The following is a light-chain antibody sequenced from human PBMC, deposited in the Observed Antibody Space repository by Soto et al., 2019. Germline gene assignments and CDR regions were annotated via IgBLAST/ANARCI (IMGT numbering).Light chain of an antibody. V-gene: IGLV2-8*01. Sequence: QSVLTRSPSASGSPGQSVTISCTGTSSDIGGYNSVSWYQQHPGKAPKVMIYDVSKRPSGVPDRFSGSKSGNTASLTVSALQAEDEADYYCSSYTDRKNLVFGTGTKLTVL. CDR1: SSDIGGYNS. J-gene: IGLJ1*01. CDR3: SSYTDRKNLV. CDR2: DVS.